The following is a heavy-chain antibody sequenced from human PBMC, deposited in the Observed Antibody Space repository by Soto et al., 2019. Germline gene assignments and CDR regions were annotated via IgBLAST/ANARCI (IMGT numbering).Heavy chain of an antibody. CDR2: IIPLVRTA. V-gene: IGHV1-69*06. J-gene: IGHJ5*02. CDR1: GGIFSSST. D-gene: IGHD2-15*01. Sequence: QVYLVQSGAEVKKPGSSVKISCKASGGIFSSSTINWVRRAAGQGLEWMGVIIPLVRTANYAEKLQGRVTLKADKFMMTEYMALTSLLTEDMAVYYCASNGVFGGSCYAFDPSGQATFVLVAS. CDR3: ASNGVFGGSCYAFDP.